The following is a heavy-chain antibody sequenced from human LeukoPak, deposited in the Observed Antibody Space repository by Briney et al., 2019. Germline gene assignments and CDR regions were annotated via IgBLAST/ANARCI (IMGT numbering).Heavy chain of an antibody. CDR3: ARSVVVAATQNQVDY. J-gene: IGHJ4*02. CDR1: RGSISSSSYY. D-gene: IGHD2-15*01. Sequence: SETLSLTCTVSRGSISSSSYYWGWIRQPPGKGLEWIGSIYYSGSTYYNPSLKSRVTISVDTSKNQFSLKLSSVTAADTAVYYCARSVVVAATQNQVDYWGQGTLVTVSS. CDR2: IYYSGST. V-gene: IGHV4-39*07.